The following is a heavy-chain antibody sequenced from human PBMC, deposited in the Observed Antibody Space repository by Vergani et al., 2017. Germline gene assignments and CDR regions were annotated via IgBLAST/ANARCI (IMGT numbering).Heavy chain of an antibody. J-gene: IGHJ3*02. CDR2: ISWNSGSI. V-gene: IGHV3-9*01. D-gene: IGHD2-21*01. CDR1: GFTFDDYA. CDR3: AKSYCGGDCYSGDAFDI. Sequence: EVQLVESGGGLVKPGGSLRLSCAASGFTFDDYAMHWVRQAPGKGLEWVSGISWNSGSIGYADSVKGRFTISRDNAKNSLYLQMNSLRAEDTALYYCAKSYCGGDCYSGDAFDIWGQGTMVTVSS.